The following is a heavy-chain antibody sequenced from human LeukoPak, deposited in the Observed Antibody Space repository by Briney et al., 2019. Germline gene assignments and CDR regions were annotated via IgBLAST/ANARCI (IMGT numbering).Heavy chain of an antibody. J-gene: IGHJ6*03. Sequence: PSETLSLTCTVSGGSISSYYWSWIRQPPGKGLEWIGYIYYSGSTNCNPSLKSRVTISVDTSKNQFSLKLSSVTAADTAVYYCARLAHYNPYYMDVWGKGTTVTVSS. CDR3: ARLAHYNPYYMDV. D-gene: IGHD5-24*01. CDR1: GGSISSYY. V-gene: IGHV4-59*08. CDR2: IYYSGST.